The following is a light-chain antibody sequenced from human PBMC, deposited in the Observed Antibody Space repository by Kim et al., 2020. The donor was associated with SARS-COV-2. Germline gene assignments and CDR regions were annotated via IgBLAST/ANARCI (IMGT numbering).Light chain of an antibody. CDR2: KVA. Sequence: PASISCVCSQSLADRDGNSDLNWFQQRPGQHPRRLINKVANRRSAVPDKFSGSGGGTDFTLKISKVEVEDVGVFYCMQGTRRPATFGQGTRLEIK. CDR3: MQGTRRPAT. J-gene: IGKJ5*01. CDR1: QSLADRDGNSD. V-gene: IGKV2-30*01.